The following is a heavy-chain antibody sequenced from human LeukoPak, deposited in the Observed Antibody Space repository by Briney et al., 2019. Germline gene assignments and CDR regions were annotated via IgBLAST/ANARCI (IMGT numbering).Heavy chain of an antibody. CDR1: GGSISSSSYY. V-gene: IGHV4-39*07. J-gene: IGHJ5*02. CDR2: IYYSGST. CDR3: ARDYLGIDP. Sequence: SSETLSLTCTVSGGSISSSSYYWGWIRQPPGKGLEWIGSIYYSGSTYYNPSLKSRVTISVDTSKNQFSLKLSSVTAADTAVYYCARDYLGIDPWGQGTLVTVSS. D-gene: IGHD2-15*01.